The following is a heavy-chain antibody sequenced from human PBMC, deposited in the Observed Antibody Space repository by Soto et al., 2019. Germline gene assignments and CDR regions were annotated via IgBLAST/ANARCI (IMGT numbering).Heavy chain of an antibody. D-gene: IGHD6-13*01. CDR3: ARHSSSSPFDY. CDR1: GGSISSSSYY. V-gene: IGHV4-39*01. Sequence: QLQLQESGPGLVKPSETLSLTCTVSGGSISSSSYYWGWIRQPPGKGLEGIGSIYYSGSTYYNPSLKSRVTISVDTSKNQFSLKLSSVTAADTAVYYCARHSSSSPFDYWGQGTLVTVSS. CDR2: IYYSGST. J-gene: IGHJ4*02.